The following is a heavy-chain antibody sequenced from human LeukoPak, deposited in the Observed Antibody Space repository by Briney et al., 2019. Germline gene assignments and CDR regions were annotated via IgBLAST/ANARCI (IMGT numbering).Heavy chain of an antibody. V-gene: IGHV3-23*01. CDR2: ISDSGGST. CDR1: GITLGNYG. CDR3: AKRGVVIRVFLVGFHKEAYYFDS. Sequence: PGGSLRLSCAVSGITLGNYGMSWVRQPPGKGLEWVAGISDSGGSTSYADSVKGRFTISRDTPRNTLYLQMNSLRAEDTAVYFCAKRGVVIRVFLVGFHKEAYYFDSWGQGALVTVSS. D-gene: IGHD3-10*01. J-gene: IGHJ4*02.